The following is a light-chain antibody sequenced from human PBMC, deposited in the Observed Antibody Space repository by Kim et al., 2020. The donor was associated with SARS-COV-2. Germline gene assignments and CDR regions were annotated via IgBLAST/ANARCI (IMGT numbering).Light chain of an antibody. V-gene: IGLV1-44*01. CDR1: SSNIGINV. CDR2: DSN. CDR3: ATWDDSLTGFV. Sequence: QSVLTQPPSASVTPGQRVTISCSGSSSNIGINVVNWYQQLPGTAPKLLIYDSNQRPSGVPDRFSGSKSGTSASLAISGLQSEDEADYFCATWDDSLTGFVLGTGTKVTVL. J-gene: IGLJ1*01.